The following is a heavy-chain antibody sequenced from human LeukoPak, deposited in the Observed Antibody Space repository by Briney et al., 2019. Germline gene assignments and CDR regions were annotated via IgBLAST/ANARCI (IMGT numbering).Heavy chain of an antibody. CDR2: IYRSGST. D-gene: IGHD3-10*01. J-gene: IGHJ4*02. CDR1: GGSINSGSYG. Sequence: SETLSLTCAVSGGSINSGSYGWRWLRQPPGTGLEWIGYIYRSGSTLYNPSLKSRVSITIDKSKNQFSLKLNSVTAADTAFYFCARGGGFYGSGTTHFDYWGQGALVTVSS. CDR3: ARGGGFYGSGTTHFDY. V-gene: IGHV4-30-2*01.